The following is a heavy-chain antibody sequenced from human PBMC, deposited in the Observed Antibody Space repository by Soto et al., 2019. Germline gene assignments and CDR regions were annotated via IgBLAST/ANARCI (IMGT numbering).Heavy chain of an antibody. CDR1: GGSVSSGSYY. CDR3: ARGRPHYGDYALDY. V-gene: IGHV4-61*01. J-gene: IGHJ4*02. D-gene: IGHD4-17*01. Sequence: PSETLSLTWTVSGGSVSSGSYYWSWIRQPPGKGLEWIGHIYYNGSTNYYPSLTTRITISVYTSKLHFSLKLSSVTAADTAVSFCARGRPHYGDYALDYWGQGTLVTVSS. CDR2: IYYNGST.